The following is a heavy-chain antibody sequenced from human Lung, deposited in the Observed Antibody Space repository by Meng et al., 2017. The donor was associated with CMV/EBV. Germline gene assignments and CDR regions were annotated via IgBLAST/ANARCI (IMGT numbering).Heavy chain of an antibody. CDR2: ISYDGSDK. CDR1: GFTFSSYA. D-gene: IGHD2-21*01. Sequence: GGSLRLXCAASGFTFSSYAMHWVRQAPGKGLEWVAVISYDGSDKYYSDSVKGRFTISRDNSKNTMYLQMNSLGAEDTAVYYYAREFPPGHFDYWGQGTLVTVSS. J-gene: IGHJ4*02. CDR3: AREFPPGHFDY. V-gene: IGHV3-30*04.